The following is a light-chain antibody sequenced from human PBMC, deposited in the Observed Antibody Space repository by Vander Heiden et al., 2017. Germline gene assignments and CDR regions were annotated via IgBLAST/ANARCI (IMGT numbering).Light chain of an antibody. V-gene: IGKV1-8*01. CDR1: QGISSY. J-gene: IGKJ4*01. Sequence: AIRMTHSPSSFSASTGDSVPLPCRPSQGISSYLAWYQQKPGKAPKLLIYAASTSQSGVPSRFSGSGSGTDFTLTISCLQSEDFATYYCQQYYSYPPLTFGGGTKVEIK. CDR2: AAS. CDR3: QQYYSYPPLT.